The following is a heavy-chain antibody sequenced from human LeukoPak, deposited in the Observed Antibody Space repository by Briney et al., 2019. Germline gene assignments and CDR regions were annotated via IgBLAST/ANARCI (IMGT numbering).Heavy chain of an antibody. D-gene: IGHD3-22*01. CDR1: GVSISSYY. CDR2: IYYSENT. CDR3: AGGNFYDSRGHPYHFHF. J-gene: IGHJ4*02. Sequence: SETLSLTCTVSGVSISSYYWSWIRQPPGKGLEWIAYIYYSENTNHNSSLKSRVTISEDTSKNQFSLKLTSVTAADTAVYYCAGGNFYDSRGHPYHFHFWGQGTLVSVSS. V-gene: IGHV4-59*01.